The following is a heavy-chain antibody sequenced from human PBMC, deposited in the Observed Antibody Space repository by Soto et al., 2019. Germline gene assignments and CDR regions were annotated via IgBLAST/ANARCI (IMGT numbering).Heavy chain of an antibody. Sequence: EVQLLESGGGLVQPGGSLRLSCAASGFSLSTYGVTWVRQAPGKGLEWVSGFSGGSGTTHYADSVKGRFSITRDNSKNTVHLEMNSLRGEDTAIYYCAKWNGYGDYWGQGILVTVSS. D-gene: IGHD1-1*01. V-gene: IGHV3-23*01. J-gene: IGHJ4*02. CDR2: FSGGSGTT. CDR3: AKWNGYGDY. CDR1: GFSLSTYG.